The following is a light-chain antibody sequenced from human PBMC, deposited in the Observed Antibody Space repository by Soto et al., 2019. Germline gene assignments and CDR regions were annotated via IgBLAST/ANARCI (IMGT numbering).Light chain of an antibody. CDR3: QQYGSSPYT. CDR1: QSVSSSY. Sequence: EVGLTQSPGTLSLSPGERATLSCRASQSVSSSYLAWYQQKPGQAPRLLIYGASTRATGISDRFSGSGSGTDFTLAVSRLEPEEFAVYYCQQYGSSPYTFGQGTKLEIK. CDR2: GAS. V-gene: IGKV3-20*01. J-gene: IGKJ2*01.